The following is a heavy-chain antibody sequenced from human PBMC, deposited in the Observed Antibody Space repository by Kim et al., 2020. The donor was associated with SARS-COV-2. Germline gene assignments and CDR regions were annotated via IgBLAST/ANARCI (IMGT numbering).Heavy chain of an antibody. CDR2: WYN. J-gene: IGHJ4*02. V-gene: IGHV6-1*01. CDR3: ARAVVGKTDY. Sequence: WYNDYAVSVKSRIIINADTSKNQFSLQLNSVTPEDTAVYYCARAVVGKTDYWGQGTLVTVSS. D-gene: IGHD6-19*01.